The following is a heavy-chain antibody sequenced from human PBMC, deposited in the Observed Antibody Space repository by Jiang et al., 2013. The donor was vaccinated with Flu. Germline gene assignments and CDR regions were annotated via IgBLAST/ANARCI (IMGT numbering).Heavy chain of an antibody. V-gene: IGHV3-15*01. CDR1: GFTFSNAW. Sequence: LVKPGGSLRLSCAVSGFTFSNAWMNWVRQAPGKGLEWVGRIKSKTDGGTTDYAAPVKGRFTISRDDSKNALYLQMNSLKAEDTAVYFCTKGIAAPGPDADYWGQGTLVTVSS. J-gene: IGHJ4*02. CDR3: TKGIAAPGPDADY. CDR2: IKSKTDGGTT. D-gene: IGHD6-13*01.